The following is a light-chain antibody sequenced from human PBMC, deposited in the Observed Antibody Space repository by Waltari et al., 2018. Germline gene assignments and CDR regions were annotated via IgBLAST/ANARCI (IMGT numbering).Light chain of an antibody. CDR1: QDINNF. V-gene: IGKV1-12*01. CDR3: QQANSFVPLT. CDR2: GAS. Sequence: DIQMTQSLSSVFASVGDKVTITCRASQDINNFLAWYQQKPGKAPYLLIYGASVLQSGVPARFSGSGSRTNFTLTINSLQPEDFATCFCQQANSFVPLTFGGGTRVQIK. J-gene: IGKJ4*01.